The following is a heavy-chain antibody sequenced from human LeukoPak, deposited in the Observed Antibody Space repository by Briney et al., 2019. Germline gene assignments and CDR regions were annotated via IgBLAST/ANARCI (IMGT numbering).Heavy chain of an antibody. Sequence: GESLKIACAASGFTFSSYAMSWVRQAPGKGLEWVSAISGSGGSTYYADSVKGRFTISRDNSKNTLYLQMNSLRAEDTAVYYCAKGTMVTPFDYWGQGTLVTVSS. J-gene: IGHJ4*02. CDR3: AKGTMVTPFDY. D-gene: IGHD5-18*01. CDR2: ISGSGGST. V-gene: IGHV3-23*01. CDR1: GFTFSSYA.